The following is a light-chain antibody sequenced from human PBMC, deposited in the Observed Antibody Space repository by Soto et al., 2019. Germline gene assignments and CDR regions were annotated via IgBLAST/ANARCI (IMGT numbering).Light chain of an antibody. CDR1: QSVTSNY. Sequence: EIVLTQSPGTLSLSPGERATLSCRASQSVTSNYLAWYQQKPGQAPRLLIYDASSRATGIPDRFSGSGSGTDFTLTINRLEPEDFAVFHCQQYDSSPITFGQGTDWRL. J-gene: IGKJ5*01. V-gene: IGKV3-20*01. CDR2: DAS. CDR3: QQYDSSPIT.